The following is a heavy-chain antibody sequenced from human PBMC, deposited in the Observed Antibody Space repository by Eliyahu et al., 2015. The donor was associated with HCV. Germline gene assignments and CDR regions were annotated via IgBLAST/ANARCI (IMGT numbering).Heavy chain of an antibody. CDR3: ARDPPWFDP. J-gene: IGHJ5*02. CDR1: GFTFNNHA. Sequence: EVQLLESGGGLVQPGGSLRLSCAASGFTFNNHAMSWVRQTPGEGLEWVSSISDDGESMYYADSVKGRFTIFRDDSKSTVYLQMNSLRADDTAVYYCARDPPWFDPWGQGTLVTVSS. V-gene: IGHV3-23*01. CDR2: ISDDGESM.